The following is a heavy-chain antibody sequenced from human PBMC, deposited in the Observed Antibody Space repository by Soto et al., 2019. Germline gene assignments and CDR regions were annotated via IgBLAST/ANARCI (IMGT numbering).Heavy chain of an antibody. CDR1: GFSFSTYG. J-gene: IGHJ4*02. Sequence: QVQLVESGGGVVQPGRSLRLSCVASGFSFSTYGMHWVRQAPGKGLEWVAVISYDGSKKYSADSVKGRFTISRDNSKNTLYLQMNSLRPEDTAVYYCAKPYQRRLYHYFDYWGQGTLVTVSS. D-gene: IGHD2-2*01. V-gene: IGHV3-30*18. CDR3: AKPYQRRLYHYFDY. CDR2: ISYDGSKK.